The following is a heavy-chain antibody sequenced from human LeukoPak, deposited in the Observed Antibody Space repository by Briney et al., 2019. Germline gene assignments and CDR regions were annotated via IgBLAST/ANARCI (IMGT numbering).Heavy chain of an antibody. J-gene: IGHJ4*02. D-gene: IGHD3-9*01. CDR3: ARDAGDILTGYHWFPFDY. V-gene: IGHV1-18*01. Sequence: ASVKVSCKASGYTFTSYGISWVRQAPGQGLEWMGWISAYNGNTNYAQKLQGRVTMTTDTSTSTAYMELRSLRSDDTAVYYCARDAGDILTGYHWFPFDYWGQGTLVTVSS. CDR2: ISAYNGNT. CDR1: GYTFTSYG.